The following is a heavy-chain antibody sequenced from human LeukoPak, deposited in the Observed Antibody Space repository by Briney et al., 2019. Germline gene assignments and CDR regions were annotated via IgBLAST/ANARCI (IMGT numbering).Heavy chain of an antibody. CDR1: GGSFSGYY. V-gene: IGHV4-34*01. CDR3: ARARNYYGSGSYYSN. Sequence: SETLSLTCAVYGGSFSGYYWGWIRPPPGKGLEWIGEINHSGSTNYNPSLKSRVTISVGTSKNQFSLKLSSVTAADTAVYYCARARNYYGSGSYYSNWGQGTLVTVSS. J-gene: IGHJ4*02. CDR2: INHSGST. D-gene: IGHD3-10*01.